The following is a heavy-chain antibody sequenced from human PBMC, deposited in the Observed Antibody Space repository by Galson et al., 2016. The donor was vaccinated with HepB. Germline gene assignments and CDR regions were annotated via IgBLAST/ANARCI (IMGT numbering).Heavy chain of an antibody. V-gene: IGHV3-30-3*01. J-gene: IGHJ4*02. D-gene: IGHD6-19*01. Sequence: SLRLSCAASGFPFNSYAMHWVRQAPGKGLEFVAVISYDGSIKLYAESVKGRLTVSRDNSKNTLYLQMSNLRPEDTAVYYCARVTPVAGKNAGGQGTLVTVSS. CDR2: ISYDGSIK. CDR1: GFPFNSYA. CDR3: ARVTPVAGKNA.